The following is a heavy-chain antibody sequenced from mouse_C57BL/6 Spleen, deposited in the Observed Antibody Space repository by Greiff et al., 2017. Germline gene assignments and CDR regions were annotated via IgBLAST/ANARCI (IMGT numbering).Heavy chain of an antibody. Sequence: QVQLQQPGAELVKPGASVKMSCKASGYTFTSYWITWVKQRPGQGLEWIGDIYPGSGSTNYNEKFKSKATLTVDPSSSTAYMQLSSLTSEDSAVYDCARGGLDYDTWFAYWGQGTLVTVSA. CDR2: IYPGSGST. CDR1: GYTFTSYW. D-gene: IGHD2-4*01. J-gene: IGHJ3*01. CDR3: ARGGLDYDTWFAY. V-gene: IGHV1-55*01.